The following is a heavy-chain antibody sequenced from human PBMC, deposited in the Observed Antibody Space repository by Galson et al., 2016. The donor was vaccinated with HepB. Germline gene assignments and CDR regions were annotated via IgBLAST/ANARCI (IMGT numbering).Heavy chain of an antibody. V-gene: IGHV4-4*02. CDR1: GASISDSNW. CDR3: ARAAIIPGARMVFDP. D-gene: IGHD2-8*01. CDR2: IYHTGTS. Sequence: SETLSLTCAVSGASISDSNWWTWVRHVPGKGLEWIGEIYHTGTSNNNPFLSSRFTLSVDKSRYQFSLNLTSVTAADTAVYYCARAAIIPGARMVFDPWGQGILVTVSS. J-gene: IGHJ5*02.